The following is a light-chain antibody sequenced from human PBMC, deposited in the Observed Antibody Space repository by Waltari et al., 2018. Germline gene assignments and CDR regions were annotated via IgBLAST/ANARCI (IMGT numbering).Light chain of an antibody. CDR2: GAS. V-gene: IGKV3-11*01. CDR3: QQRSNWPLT. CDR1: QIVSNY. Sequence: DTVLTQSPDTLSLSPGERATLSCRASQIVSNYLAWYQQKPGQAPRLLIYGASNRATGIPARFSGSGSGTDFTLTISSLEPEDFAVYYCQQRSNWPLTFGGGTKVEIK. J-gene: IGKJ4*01.